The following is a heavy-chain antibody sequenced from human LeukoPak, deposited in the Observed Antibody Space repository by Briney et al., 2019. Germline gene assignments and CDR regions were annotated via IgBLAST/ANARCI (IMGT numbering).Heavy chain of an antibody. D-gene: IGHD3-16*01. CDR3: ARGMALGESGSEFDY. CDR2: MNPKNGDT. J-gene: IGHJ4*02. CDR1: GYTVTDYF. V-gene: IGHV1-2*02. Sequence: ASVRVSCKASGYTVTDYFMHWVRQAPGQGREWMGWMNPKNGDTKNAQKFQGRVTMTRDTSLTTAYMELSRLRSDDTAVYYCARGMALGESGSEFDYWGQGALVTVSS.